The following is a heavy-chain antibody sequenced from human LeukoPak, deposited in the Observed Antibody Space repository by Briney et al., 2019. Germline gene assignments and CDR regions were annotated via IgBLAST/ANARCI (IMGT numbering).Heavy chain of an antibody. CDR3: ARGVYDYDAFDI. CDR2: INPNSGGT. CDR1: GYTFTGYY. Sequence: ASEKVSCKASGYTFTGYYMHWVRQAPGQALEWMGWINPNSGGTNYAQKFQGRVTMTRDTSISTAYMELSRLRSDDTAVYYCARGVYDYDAFDIWGQGTMVTVSS. J-gene: IGHJ3*02. V-gene: IGHV1-2*02. D-gene: IGHD5/OR15-5a*01.